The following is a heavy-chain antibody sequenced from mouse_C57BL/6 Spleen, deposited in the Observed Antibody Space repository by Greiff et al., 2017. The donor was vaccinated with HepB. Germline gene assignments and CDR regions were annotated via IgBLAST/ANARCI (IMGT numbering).Heavy chain of an antibody. CDR2: ISSGGSYT. Sequence: EVKVVESGGDLVKPGGSLKLSCAASGFTFSSYGMSWVRQTPDKRLEWVATISSGGSYTSCPDSVKGRCTISRDTAKNTRYLQLSSLKSEDTAMYYCARHDWGLYYFDYWGQGTTLTVSS. J-gene: IGHJ2*01. CDR3: ARHDWGLYYFDY. V-gene: IGHV5-6*01. CDR1: GFTFSSYG. D-gene: IGHD4-1*01.